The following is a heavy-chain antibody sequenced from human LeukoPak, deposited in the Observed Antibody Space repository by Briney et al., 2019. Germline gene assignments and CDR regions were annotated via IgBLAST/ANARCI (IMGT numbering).Heavy chain of an antibody. Sequence: ASVKVSCKASGYTFTGYYMHWVRQAPGRGLEWMGWINPNSGGTNYAQKFQGRVTMTRDTSISTAYMELSRLRSDDTAVYYCARALKGGEITMIVWGQGTMVTVSS. CDR3: ARALKGGEITMIV. J-gene: IGHJ3*01. CDR1: GYTFTGYY. CDR2: INPNSGGT. D-gene: IGHD3-22*01. V-gene: IGHV1-2*02.